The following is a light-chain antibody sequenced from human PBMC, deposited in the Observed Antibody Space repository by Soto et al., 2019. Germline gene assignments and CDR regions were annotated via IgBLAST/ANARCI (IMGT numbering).Light chain of an antibody. CDR3: QQLNTYPA. CDR2: GAS. V-gene: IGKV1-9*01. J-gene: IGKJ4*01. CDR1: QGIGSY. Sequence: DLPLTQSPSFLSASVGDRVTITCRASQGIGSYLGWYQQAPGKAPTLLIYGASTLQSWVPSRFSGSGSGTEFPLQISSLQPDDVATYFCQQLNTYPAFGGGNKVE.